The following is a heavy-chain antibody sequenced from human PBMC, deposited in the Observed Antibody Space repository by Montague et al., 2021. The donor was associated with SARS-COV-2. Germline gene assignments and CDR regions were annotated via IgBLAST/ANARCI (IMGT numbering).Heavy chain of an antibody. D-gene: IGHD6-19*01. V-gene: IGHV4-61*09. CDR3: ARDRRGMAMAGRAYDYYYMDV. CDR1: GASISSANDY. J-gene: IGHJ6*03. CDR2: ISTSGST. Sequence: TLSLTCSVSGASISSANDYWTWIRQPAGKGLEWIGHISTSGSTSYNPSLKSRVTIILDTSKQQFSLELTSVTAADTAVYYCARDRRGMAMAGRAYDYYYMDVWGKGTTVTVSS.